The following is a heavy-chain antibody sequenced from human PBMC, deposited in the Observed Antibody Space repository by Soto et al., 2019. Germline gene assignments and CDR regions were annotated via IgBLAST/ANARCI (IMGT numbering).Heavy chain of an antibody. CDR2: IIPILDVL. J-gene: IGHJ3*01. CDR3: XXXXXXXXXXXXFHF. CDR1: GGTFSTYT. Sequence: QVHLVQSGAEVKKPGSSXKXSXXTSGGTFSTYTVSWVRQAPGQGLEWIGRIIPILDVLTYAQKFQGRVTITADKSTSTAYLELTSLKPEXTAXXXXXXXXXXXXXXXXFHFWGQGTMVTVSS. V-gene: IGHV1-69*02.